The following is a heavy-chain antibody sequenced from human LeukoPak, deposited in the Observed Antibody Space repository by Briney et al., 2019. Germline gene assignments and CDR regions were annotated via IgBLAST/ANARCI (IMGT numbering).Heavy chain of an antibody. CDR2: INTNTGNP. V-gene: IGHV7-4-1*02. D-gene: IGHD6-19*01. CDR1: GYTFTSYA. J-gene: IGHJ5*02. Sequence: ASVKVSCKASGYTFTSYAMNWVRQAPGQGLEWMGWINTNTGNPTYAQGFTGRFVFSLDTSVSTAYLQISSLKAEDTAVYYCAKRGSSGWYRGGDWFDPWGQGTLVTVSS. CDR3: AKRGSSGWYRGGDWFDP.